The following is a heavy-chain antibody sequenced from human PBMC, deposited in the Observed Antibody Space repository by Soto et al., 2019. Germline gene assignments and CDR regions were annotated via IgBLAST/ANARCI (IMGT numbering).Heavy chain of an antibody. CDR2: INPSGGST. J-gene: IGHJ6*02. CDR1: GYTFTSYY. D-gene: IGHD1-7*01. CDR3: ARDRGILKDELPTHYYYYGMDV. Sequence: ASVKVSCKASGYTFTSYYMHWVRQAPGQGLEWMGIINPSGGSTSYAQKFQGRVTMTRDTSTSTVYMELSSLRSEDTAVYYCARDRGILKDELPTHYYYYGMDVWGQGTTVTVSS. V-gene: IGHV1-46*01.